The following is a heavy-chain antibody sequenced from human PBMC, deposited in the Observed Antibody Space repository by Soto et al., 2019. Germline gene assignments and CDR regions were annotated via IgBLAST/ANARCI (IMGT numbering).Heavy chain of an antibody. CDR3: ARVGRVFWSGYFGYFDY. D-gene: IGHD3-3*01. V-gene: IGHV3-30-3*01. CDR2: ISYDGSNK. CDR1: GFTFSSYA. Sequence: GGSLRLSCAASGFTFSSYAMHWVRQAPGKGLEWVAVISYDGSNKYYADSVKGRFTISRDNSKNTLYLQMNSLRAEDTAVYYCARVGRVFWSGYFGYFDYWGQGTLVTVSS. J-gene: IGHJ4*02.